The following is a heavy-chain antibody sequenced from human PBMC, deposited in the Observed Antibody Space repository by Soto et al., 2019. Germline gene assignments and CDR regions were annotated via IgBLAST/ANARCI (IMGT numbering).Heavy chain of an antibody. Sequence: QVQLQESGPGLVKPSETLSLTCTVSGASISSNYWSWVRQAPGKGLEWIGSVYYTGSPSYKPSLKSRLIISVETYMKQFSLILSSVTAADTAIHYCARGRLGIFDSWGQGTLVSVTS. J-gene: IGHJ4*02. CDR1: GASISSNY. CDR2: VYYTGSP. D-gene: IGHD7-27*01. V-gene: IGHV4-59*01. CDR3: ARGRLGIFDS.